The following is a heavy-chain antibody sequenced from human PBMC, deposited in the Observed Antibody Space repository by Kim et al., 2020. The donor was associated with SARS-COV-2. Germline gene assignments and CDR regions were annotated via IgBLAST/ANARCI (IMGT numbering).Heavy chain of an antibody. CDR2: ISWNSGSI. CDR3: AKVSPGKDAFDI. D-gene: IGHD1-26*01. CDR1: GFTFDDYA. V-gene: IGHV3-9*01. Sequence: GGSLRLSCAASGFTFDDYAMHWVRQAPGKGLEWVSGISWNSGSIGYADSVKGRFTISRDNANNSLYLQMNSLRAEDTALYYCAKVSPGKDAFDIWGQGTMVTVSS. J-gene: IGHJ3*02.